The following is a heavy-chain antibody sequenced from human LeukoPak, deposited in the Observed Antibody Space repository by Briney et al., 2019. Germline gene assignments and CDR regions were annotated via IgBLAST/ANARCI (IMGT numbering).Heavy chain of an antibody. CDR3: VRDGEGVAISVNFWFDP. CDR2: MNPINGNT. D-gene: IGHD3-10*01. CDR1: GFTLTNYD. Sequence: ASVKVSCKASGFTLTNYDINWVRQAPGQGLEWMGWMNPINGNTGYARKFQGRVTMTKDTSISTAYMELRSLTSEDTAIYYCVRDGEGVAISVNFWFDPWGQGTLVTVSS. J-gene: IGHJ5*02. V-gene: IGHV1-8*01.